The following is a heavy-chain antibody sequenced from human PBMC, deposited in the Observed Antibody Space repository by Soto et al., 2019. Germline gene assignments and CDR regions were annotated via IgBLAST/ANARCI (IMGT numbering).Heavy chain of an antibody. CDR3: ARRSSSNWYFDL. CDR1: TGSITSDY. CDR2: IYSSGST. V-gene: IGHV4-59*01. Sequence: PSETLSLTCAVSTGSITSDYGSWIRQPPGKGLESIGYIYSSGSTSYNPSLKSRVTISVDTSKNQFSLKLTSVTAADTAVYYCARRSSSNWYFDLWGRGTLVTVSS. J-gene: IGHJ2*01.